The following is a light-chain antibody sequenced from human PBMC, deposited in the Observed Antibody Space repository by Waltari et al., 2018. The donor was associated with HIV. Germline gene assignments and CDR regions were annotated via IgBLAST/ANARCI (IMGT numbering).Light chain of an antibody. CDR2: DDT. V-gene: IGLV1-40*01. J-gene: IGLJ3*02. Sequence: QSVLTQPPSVSGAPGQRVTISCTGDNSNIGAGQGVHWYQYLPDTGPKLVILDDTCRPSGVSARFSGFISGSSASLAIIALQAGDEAEYYCQSYAIGRGSGTWVFGGGTTVTVL. CDR3: QSYAIGRGSGTWV. CDR1: NSNIGAGQG.